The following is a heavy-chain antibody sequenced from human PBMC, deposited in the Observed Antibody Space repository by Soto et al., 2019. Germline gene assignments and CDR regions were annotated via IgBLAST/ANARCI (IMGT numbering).Heavy chain of an antibody. CDR2: IYWDDDK. CDR1: GFSLSTSGVG. Sequence: QITLKESGPTLVKPTQTLTLTCTFSGFSLSTSGVGVGWIRQPPGKALEWLALIYWDDDKRYSPSLKSRLTITKDTSKNQVVLTMTNMDPVDTAAYYCAHRRGGGDGGMERHFDYWGQGTLVTVSS. D-gene: IGHD1-1*01. J-gene: IGHJ4*02. CDR3: AHRRGGGDGGMERHFDY. V-gene: IGHV2-5*02.